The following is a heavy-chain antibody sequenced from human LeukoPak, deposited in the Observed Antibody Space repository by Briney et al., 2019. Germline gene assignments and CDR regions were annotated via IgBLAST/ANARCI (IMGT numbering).Heavy chain of an antibody. J-gene: IGHJ4*02. CDR3: AKDGFAVYCGGDCYNPFGY. Sequence: GGSLRLSCAASEFTFSSYGMHWVRQAPGKWLEWVALIRFDGSNKYYADSVEGRFTISRDNSKNTLYLQMNSLRAEDTAVYYCAKDGFAVYCGGDCYNPFGYWGQGTLVTVSS. CDR1: EFTFSSYG. V-gene: IGHV3-30*02. D-gene: IGHD2-21*02. CDR2: IRFDGSNK.